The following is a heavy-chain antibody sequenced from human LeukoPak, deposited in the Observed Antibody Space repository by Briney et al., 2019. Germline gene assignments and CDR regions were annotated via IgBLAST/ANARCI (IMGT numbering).Heavy chain of an antibody. J-gene: IGHJ4*02. V-gene: IGHV3-64*01. Sequence: GGSLRLTCAASGFTFSSYAMHWVRQAPGKGLEYVSAISSNGGSTYYANSVKGRFTISRDNSKNTLYLQMCSLRAEDMAVYYCARGEGVGTYDYVWGSYRYTDTDFDYWGQGTLVTVSS. D-gene: IGHD3-16*02. CDR1: GFTFSSYA. CDR2: ISSNGGST. CDR3: ARGEGVGTYDYVWGSYRYTDTDFDY.